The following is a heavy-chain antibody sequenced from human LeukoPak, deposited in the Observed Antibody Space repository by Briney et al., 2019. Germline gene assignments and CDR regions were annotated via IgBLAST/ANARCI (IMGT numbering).Heavy chain of an antibody. D-gene: IGHD6-19*01. CDR1: GYTFTSYG. CDR3: ARDAGFDALVQWLVTTHYYYYMDV. CDR2: ISAYNGNT. Sequence: ASVKVSCKASGYTFTSYGISWVRQAPGQGPEWMGWISAYNGNTNYAQKLQGRVTMTTDTSTSTAYMELRSLRSDDTAVYYCARDAGFDALVQWLVTTHYYYYMDVWGKGTTVTVSS. V-gene: IGHV1-18*01. J-gene: IGHJ6*03.